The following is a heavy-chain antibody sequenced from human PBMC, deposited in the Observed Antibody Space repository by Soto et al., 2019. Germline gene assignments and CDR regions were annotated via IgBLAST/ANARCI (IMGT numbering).Heavy chain of an antibody. J-gene: IGHJ3*02. CDR2: IYYSGST. Sequence: SETLSLTCTVSGVSIRSYYWSWIRQPPGKGLEWIGYIYYSGSTNYNPSLKSRVTISVDTSKNQFSLKLSSVTAADTAVYYCARVWGGAFDIWGHGTMVTVSS. CDR3: ARVWGGAFDI. D-gene: IGHD3-10*01. V-gene: IGHV4-59*01. CDR1: GVSIRSYY.